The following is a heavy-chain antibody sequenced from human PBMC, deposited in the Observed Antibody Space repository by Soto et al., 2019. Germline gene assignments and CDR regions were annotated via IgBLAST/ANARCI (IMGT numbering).Heavy chain of an antibody. CDR2: INAGNGNT. CDR3: TRGGPVVGATDFDY. V-gene: IGHV1-3*01. CDR1: GYTFANSA. Sequence: ASVKVSCKASGYTFANSAMHWVRQAPGQSLEWMGWINAGNGNTRYSEKFQGRVALTRDTSASTGFMELSSLRSEDTAVYYCTRGGPVVGATDFDYWGQGTLVTAPQ. D-gene: IGHD1-26*01. J-gene: IGHJ4*02.